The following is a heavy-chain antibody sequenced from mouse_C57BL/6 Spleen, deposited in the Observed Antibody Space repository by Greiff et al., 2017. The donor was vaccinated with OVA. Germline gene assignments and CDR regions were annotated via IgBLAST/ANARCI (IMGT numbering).Heavy chain of an antibody. Sequence: QVQLKESGAELVKPGASVKISCKASGYAFSSYWMNWVKQRPGKGLECIGQIYPGDGDTNYNGKFKGKATLTADKSSSTAYMQLSSLTSEDSAVYFCAREGLGRLYFDYWGQGTTLTVSS. CDR3: AREGLGRLYFDY. CDR1: GYAFSSYW. V-gene: IGHV1-80*01. J-gene: IGHJ2*01. D-gene: IGHD2-4*01. CDR2: IYPGDGDT.